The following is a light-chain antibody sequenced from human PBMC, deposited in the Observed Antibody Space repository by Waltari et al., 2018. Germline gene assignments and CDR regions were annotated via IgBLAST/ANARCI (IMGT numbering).Light chain of an antibody. CDR2: LGS. CDR3: QQYNNWPPGYT. Sequence: DIVMTQSPLSLAVTPGEPASISCRPSQSLLASSGYNYVNWYLPNPGQSPQLLIYLGSNRAAGVPDRFSGSGSGTEFTLTISSLQSEDFAVYYCQQYNNWPPGYTFGQGTKLEIK. V-gene: IGKV2-28*01. CDR1: QSLLASSGYNY. J-gene: IGKJ2*01.